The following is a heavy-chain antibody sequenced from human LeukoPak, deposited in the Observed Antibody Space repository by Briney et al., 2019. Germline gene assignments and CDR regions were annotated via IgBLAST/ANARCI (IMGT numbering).Heavy chain of an antibody. D-gene: IGHD3-22*01. CDR1: GYTFTSYY. CDR3: ASHYYDSSGYRIQNWFDP. CDR2: INPNSGGT. Sequence: ASVKVSCKASGYTFTSYYMHWVRQAPGQGLEWMGWINPNSGGTNYAQKFQGRVTMTRDTSISTAYMELSRLRSDDTAVYYCASHYYDSSGYRIQNWFDPWGQGTLVTVSS. J-gene: IGHJ5*02. V-gene: IGHV1-2*02.